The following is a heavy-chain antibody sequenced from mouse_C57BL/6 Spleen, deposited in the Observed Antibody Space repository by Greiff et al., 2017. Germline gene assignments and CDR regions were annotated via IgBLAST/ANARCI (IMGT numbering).Heavy chain of an antibody. Sequence: VQLQQPGAELVMPGASVKLSCKASGYTFTSYWMHWVKQRPGQGLEWIGEIDPSDSYTNYNQKIKGKSTLTVDKSSSTAYMQLSSLTSEDSAVYYCARRGYDYDEDWFAYWGQGTLVTVSA. CDR2: IDPSDSYT. D-gene: IGHD2-4*01. CDR3: ARRGYDYDEDWFAY. V-gene: IGHV1-69*01. J-gene: IGHJ3*01. CDR1: GYTFTSYW.